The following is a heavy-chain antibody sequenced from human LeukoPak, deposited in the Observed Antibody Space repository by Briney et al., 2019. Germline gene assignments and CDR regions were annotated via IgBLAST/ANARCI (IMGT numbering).Heavy chain of an antibody. V-gene: IGHV3-74*01. D-gene: IGHD3-9*01. CDR1: GFTFSSYW. Sequence: PGGSLRLSCAASGFTFSSYWMHWVRQAPGKGLVWVSRINSDGSSTSYADSVKGRFTISRDNAKNTLYLQMNSLRAEDTAVYYCARGRYYDILTGLYYYYGMDVWGKGTTVTVSS. CDR2: INSDGSST. CDR3: ARGRYYDILTGLYYYYGMDV. J-gene: IGHJ6*04.